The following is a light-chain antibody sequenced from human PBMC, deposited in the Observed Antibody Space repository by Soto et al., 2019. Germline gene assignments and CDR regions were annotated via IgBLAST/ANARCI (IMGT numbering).Light chain of an antibody. V-gene: IGKV1-33*01. J-gene: IGKJ5*01. CDR2: DAS. CDR3: QQYDNLPIT. CDR1: QDISNY. Sequence: DIQMTQSASSLSASVGDGVTITCQASQDISNYLNWYKQKLGKAPKIMIYDASNLETGVPSRFSGSGSGTDFTFTISSLKPEDIETYYCQQYDNLPITFGQGTRLEIK.